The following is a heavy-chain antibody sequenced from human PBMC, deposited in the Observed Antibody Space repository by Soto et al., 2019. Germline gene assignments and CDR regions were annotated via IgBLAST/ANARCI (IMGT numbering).Heavy chain of an antibody. D-gene: IGHD6-19*01. CDR2: IYYTGTT. Sequence: PSETLSLTSTVCGGAINTYYWSWIRQPPGKGLEWIGYIYYTGTTSYNPSLKSRVTISLDTSKNQFSLKLTSVTAADTAVYYCARRQVADIKRFDFWSQGTLVTVSS. CDR3: ARRQVADIKRFDF. J-gene: IGHJ4*02. V-gene: IGHV4-59*08. CDR1: GGAINTYY.